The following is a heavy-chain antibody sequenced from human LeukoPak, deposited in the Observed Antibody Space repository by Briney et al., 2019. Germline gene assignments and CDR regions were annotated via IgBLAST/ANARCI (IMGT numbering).Heavy chain of an antibody. CDR3: ATERRDGYTFDY. Sequence: SVKVSCKNFGGTGISWVRQAPGQRLEWMGRIIPILGIPTYAQKFQGRVTITADRPTSTAYMELSSLRSEDTAVYYCATERRDGYTFDYWGQGTLVSVSS. CDR2: IIPILGIP. J-gene: IGHJ4*02. D-gene: IGHD5-24*01. CDR1: GGTG. V-gene: IGHV1-69*04.